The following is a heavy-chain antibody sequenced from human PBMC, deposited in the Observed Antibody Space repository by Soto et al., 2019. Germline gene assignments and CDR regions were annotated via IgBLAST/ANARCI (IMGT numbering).Heavy chain of an antibody. J-gene: IGHJ4*02. Sequence: EVQLVESGGALVQPGGSLRLSCAASGFTFSNYWMHWVRQAPGKGLVWISRMNSDGSNTVYADAVKGRFTISRDNAKNTLYRQMNSLRVEDTPVYYCATSKGGMRNGPTTYWGQGALVTVSS. D-gene: IGHD1-26*01. CDR2: MNSDGSNT. CDR3: ATSKGGMRNGPTTY. CDR1: GFTFSNYW. V-gene: IGHV3-74*01.